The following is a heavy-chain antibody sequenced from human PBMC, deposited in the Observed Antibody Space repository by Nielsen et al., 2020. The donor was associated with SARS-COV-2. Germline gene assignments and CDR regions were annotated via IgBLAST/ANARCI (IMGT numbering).Heavy chain of an antibody. J-gene: IGHJ3*02. CDR2: ISGRGHKS. V-gene: IGHV3-23*01. D-gene: IGHD4/OR15-4a*01. CDR1: GFSFNTHA. CDR3: AKENFESTDYGEDAFDI. Sequence: LTCAASGFSFNTHAMDWVRQAPGKGLEWVSGISGRGHKSFYADSVKGRFTISRDNSKNTVYLQMHSLRAEDTALYYCAKENFESTDYGEDAFDIWGQGTLVTVSS.